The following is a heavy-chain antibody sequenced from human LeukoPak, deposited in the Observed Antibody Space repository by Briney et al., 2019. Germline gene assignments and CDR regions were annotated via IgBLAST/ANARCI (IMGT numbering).Heavy chain of an antibody. D-gene: IGHD5-18*01. V-gene: IGHV4-34*01. Sequence: ASETLSLTCAVYGGSFSGYYWSWIRQPPGKGLEWIGEINHSGSTNYNPSLKSRVTISVDTSKNQFSLKLSSVTAADTAVYYCARSGVHEALVQSFDYWGQGTLVAVSS. CDR1: GGSFSGYY. CDR3: ARSGVHEALVQSFDY. J-gene: IGHJ4*02. CDR2: INHSGST.